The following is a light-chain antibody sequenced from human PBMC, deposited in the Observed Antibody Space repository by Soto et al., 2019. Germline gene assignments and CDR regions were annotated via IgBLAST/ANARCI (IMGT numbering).Light chain of an antibody. Sequence: EIVITQSPANLSVSSGERATLSCRASQSVSSNLAWYQKKTGQAPRLLIYGASTRATGIPASFRGSWSGTEFPLTISSLQSEYLATYYCPQYMSYSFGQGTQVEIK. CDR1: QSVSSN. J-gene: IGKJ1*01. V-gene: IGKV3-15*01. CDR3: PQYMSYS. CDR2: GAS.